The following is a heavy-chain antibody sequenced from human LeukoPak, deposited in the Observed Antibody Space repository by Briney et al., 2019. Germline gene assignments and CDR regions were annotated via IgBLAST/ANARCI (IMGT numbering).Heavy chain of an antibody. D-gene: IGHD3-10*01. V-gene: IGHV3-11*01. CDR3: AKDTASGGPFDY. CDR2: ISDSATT. Sequence: GGSLRLSCAASGFTFSDYYINWIRQAPGKGLEWVSHISDSATTYYADSVKGRFTISRDNAKNSLYLQLNSLRAEDTALYYCAKDTASGGPFDYWGQGTLVTVSS. J-gene: IGHJ4*02. CDR1: GFTFSDYY.